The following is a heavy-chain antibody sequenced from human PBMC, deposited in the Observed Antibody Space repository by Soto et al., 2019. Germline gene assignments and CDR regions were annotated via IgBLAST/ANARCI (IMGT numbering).Heavy chain of an antibody. CDR3: ATAEVDY. CDR1: GSTFGNYW. J-gene: IGHJ4*01. Sequence: GGSLRLSCAASGSTFGNYWMHWVRQAPGKGLEWVSRMNSDGSTTNYADSVKGRFTVSRDNARNTLHLQMNSLRAEDTAVYYCATAEVDYWGPGTLVTVSS. V-gene: IGHV3-74*01. CDR2: MNSDGSTT.